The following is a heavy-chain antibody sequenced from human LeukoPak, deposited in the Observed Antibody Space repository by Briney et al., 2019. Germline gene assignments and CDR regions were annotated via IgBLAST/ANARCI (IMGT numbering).Heavy chain of an antibody. D-gene: IGHD2-21*01. J-gene: IGHJ4*02. Sequence: GGSLRLSCAASGFTFSSYSMNWVRQAPGKGLEWVSYISSTRGTIYYADSVKGRFTISRDNAKNSLYLQMNSLRAEDTAVYHCAKKSGDHFHFDFWGQGTLVTVSS. V-gene: IGHV3-48*04. CDR1: GFTFSSYS. CDR3: AKKSGDHFHFDF. CDR2: ISSTRGTI.